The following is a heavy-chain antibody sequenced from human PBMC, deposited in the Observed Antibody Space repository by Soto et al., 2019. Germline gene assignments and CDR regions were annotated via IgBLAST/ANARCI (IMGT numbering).Heavy chain of an antibody. CDR2: ISGSGGST. CDR1: GFTFSSYA. Sequence: PGGSLRLSCAASGFTFSSYAMSWVRQAPGKGLEWVSAISGSGGSTYYADSVKGRFTISRDNSKNTLYLQMNSLRAEDTAVYYCAKDSGYSYGSPSDYWGQGTLVTVSS. J-gene: IGHJ4*02. D-gene: IGHD5-18*01. CDR3: AKDSGYSYGSPSDY. V-gene: IGHV3-23*01.